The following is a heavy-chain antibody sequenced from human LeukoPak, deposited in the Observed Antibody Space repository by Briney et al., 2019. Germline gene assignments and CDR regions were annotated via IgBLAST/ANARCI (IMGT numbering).Heavy chain of an antibody. CDR2: IYSGGST. D-gene: IGHD5-24*01. J-gene: IGHJ4*02. Sequence: PGGSLRLSCAASGFTVSSNYMSWVRQAPGKGLEWVSVIYSGGSTYYADSVKGRFTISRDNSKNTLYLQMNSLRPEDTAVYYCARDLGSRDDYNGVGYWGQGTLVIVSS. CDR3: ARDLGSRDDYNGVGY. V-gene: IGHV3-53*05. CDR1: GFTVSSNY.